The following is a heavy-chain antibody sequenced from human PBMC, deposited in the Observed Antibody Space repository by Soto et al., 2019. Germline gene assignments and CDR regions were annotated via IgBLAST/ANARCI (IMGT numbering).Heavy chain of an antibody. D-gene: IGHD6-19*01. V-gene: IGHV4-59*01. CDR2: VHYSGTT. CDR1: GGSISSYY. CDR3: ATTTSNGWSDY. J-gene: IGHJ4*02. Sequence: PSETLSLTCTVSGGSISSYYWSWVRQPPGKGLEWIAYVHYSGTTNYNPSLKSRVTISLDASKNQFSLKLTSVTAADTAVYYCATTTSNGWSDYWGQGSLVTVSS.